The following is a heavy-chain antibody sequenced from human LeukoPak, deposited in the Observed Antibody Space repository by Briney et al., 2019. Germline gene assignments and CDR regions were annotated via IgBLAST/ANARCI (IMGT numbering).Heavy chain of an antibody. V-gene: IGHV1-46*01. J-gene: IGHJ3*02. CDR3: ASGLNNDAFDI. CDR2: INPSGGST. D-gene: IGHD4/OR15-4a*01. CDR1: GYAFTSYG. Sequence: GASVKVSCKASGYAFTSYGISWVRQAPGQGLEWMGIINPSGGSTSYAQKFQGRVTMTRDTSTSTVYMGLSSLRSEDTAVYYCASGLNNDAFDIWGQGTMVTVSS.